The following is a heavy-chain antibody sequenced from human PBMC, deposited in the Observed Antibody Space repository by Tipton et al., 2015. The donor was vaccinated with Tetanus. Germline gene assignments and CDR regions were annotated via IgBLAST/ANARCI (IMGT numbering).Heavy chain of an antibody. CDR3: ARDRGLTTGGGIGMDV. V-gene: IGHV4-59*01. Sequence: SGGSINRYYWSWIRQSPGKGLEWIGYINYSGTTNYASSLQSRVIISVDTSKNQFSLKLNSVTAADTAVYYCARDRGLTTGGGIGMDVWGQGTTVTVSS. CDR1: GGSINRYY. CDR2: INYSGTT. D-gene: IGHD4-17*01. J-gene: IGHJ6*02.